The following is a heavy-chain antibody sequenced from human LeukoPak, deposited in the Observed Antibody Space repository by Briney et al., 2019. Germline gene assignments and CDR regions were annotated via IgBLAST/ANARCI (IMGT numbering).Heavy chain of an antibody. D-gene: IGHD6-19*01. CDR3: ARESSGWYSEYFQH. Sequence: VASVKVSCKASGYTFTGYYMHWVRQAPGQGLEWMGWINPNSGGTNYAQKFQGRVTMTRDTSISTAYMELSRLRSDDTAVYYCARESSGWYSEYFQHWGQGTLVTVSS. CDR1: GYTFTGYY. J-gene: IGHJ1*01. CDR2: INPNSGGT. V-gene: IGHV1-2*02.